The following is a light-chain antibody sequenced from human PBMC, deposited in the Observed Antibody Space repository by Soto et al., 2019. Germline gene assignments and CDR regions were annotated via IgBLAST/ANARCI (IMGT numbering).Light chain of an antibody. V-gene: IGKV1-39*01. CDR1: QSIINY. Sequence: DIQMTQSPSSLSASVGDRVTITCRASQSIINYLNWYQQKPGKAPKLLIYAASSLQSGVPSRFSGSGSGTDFTLTISSLQPEEFATYYCQQSYNTPRTFGQGTKLEIK. J-gene: IGKJ2*01. CDR3: QQSYNTPRT. CDR2: AAS.